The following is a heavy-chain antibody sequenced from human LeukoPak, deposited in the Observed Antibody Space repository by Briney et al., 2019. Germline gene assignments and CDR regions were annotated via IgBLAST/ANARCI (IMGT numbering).Heavy chain of an antibody. V-gene: IGHV3-23*01. CDR3: ARIPGGYYYGMDV. CDR2: ISGGGGNT. J-gene: IGHJ6*02. Sequence: GGSLRLSCAASKFAFSSYAMSWVRQAPGKGLEWVSAISGGGGNTYYADSLKGRFTISRDNAKNSLYLQMNSLRDEDTAVYYCARIPGGYYYGMDVWGQGTTVTVSS. CDR1: KFAFSSYA. D-gene: IGHD3-16*01.